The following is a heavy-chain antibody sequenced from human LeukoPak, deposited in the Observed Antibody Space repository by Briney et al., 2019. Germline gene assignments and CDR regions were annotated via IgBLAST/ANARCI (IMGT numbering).Heavy chain of an antibody. CDR3: ARIASTMIVVVAPFDL. D-gene: IGHD3-22*01. CDR1: GGSFSGYY. V-gene: IGHV4-34*01. CDR2: INHSGST. Sequence: SETLSLTCAVYGGSFSGYYWSWIRQPPGKGLEWIGEINHSGSTNYNPSLKSRVTISVDTSKNQFSLKLSSVTAADTAVYYCARIASTMIVVVAPFDLWGRGTLVTVSS. J-gene: IGHJ2*01.